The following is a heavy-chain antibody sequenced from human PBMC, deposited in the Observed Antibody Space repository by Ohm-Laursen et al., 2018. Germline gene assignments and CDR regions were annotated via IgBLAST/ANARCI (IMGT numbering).Heavy chain of an antibody. J-gene: IGHJ4*02. CDR3: AKGTTDVDY. V-gene: IGHV3-23*01. Sequence: GSLRLSCTASGFTFSISGMTWVRQAPGKGLEWVSGISVSGSSTDYAESVKGRFTISRDNSKNTLYLQMNSLRAEDTAVYYCAKGTTDVDYWGQGTLVTVSS. CDR1: GFTFSISG. D-gene: IGHD1-1*01. CDR2: ISVSGSST.